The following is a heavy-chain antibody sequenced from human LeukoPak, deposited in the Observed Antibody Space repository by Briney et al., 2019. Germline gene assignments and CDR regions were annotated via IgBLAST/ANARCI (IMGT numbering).Heavy chain of an antibody. J-gene: IGHJ4*02. D-gene: IGHD2-21*01. V-gene: IGHV3-23*01. CDR3: AKRPSCGGPGCHHIES. CDR2: IGGSGGDT. CDR1: GFTFSTCL. Sequence: GGSLRLSCAASGFTFSTCLMSWVRQAPGKGMEWVSTIGGSGGDTYYADSVKGRFTISRDNSKNTLFLQMNNMRAEDTAVYYCAKRPSCGGPGCHHIESWGQGTLVTVSS.